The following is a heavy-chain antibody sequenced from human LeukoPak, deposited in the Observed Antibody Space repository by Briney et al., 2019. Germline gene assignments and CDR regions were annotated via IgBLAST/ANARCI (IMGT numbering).Heavy chain of an antibody. J-gene: IGHJ5*02. CDR1: GYTFTGYY. Sequence: GASVKVSCKASGYTFTGYYMHWVRQAPGQGLEWMGWINPNSGGTNYAQKFQGRVTMTRDTSISTAYMELSRLRSDDTAVYYCASDNHRYNWNDVAFPWGQGTLVTVSS. V-gene: IGHV1-2*02. D-gene: IGHD1-1*01. CDR3: ASDNHRYNWNDVAFP. CDR2: INPNSGGT.